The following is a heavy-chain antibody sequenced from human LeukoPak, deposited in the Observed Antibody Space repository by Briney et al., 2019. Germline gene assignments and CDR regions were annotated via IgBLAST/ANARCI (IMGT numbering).Heavy chain of an antibody. Sequence: GGSLTLSCAASGFTFSSYWMGWVRQAPGKGLEWVANIKKDGSEKYYVDSVKGRFTISRDNAKNSLYLQMTSLRAEDTAVYYCARDVGSGAYFVRGFDIWGQGTMVTVSS. D-gene: IGHD3-10*01. V-gene: IGHV3-7*01. CDR3: ARDVGSGAYFVRGFDI. CDR2: IKKDGSEK. CDR1: GFTFSSYW. J-gene: IGHJ3*02.